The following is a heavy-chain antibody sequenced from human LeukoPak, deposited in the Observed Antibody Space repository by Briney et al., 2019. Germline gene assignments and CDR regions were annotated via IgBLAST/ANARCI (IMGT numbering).Heavy chain of an antibody. V-gene: IGHV4-39*01. CDR2: IYYSGST. CDR3: ARPLADYYDSSGYYGNNWFDP. CDR1: VDSISSSSDY. Sequence: PTEALSLACTVSVDSISSSSDYWGWIRQPPGKGLEWIGSIYYSGSTYYNPSLKSRVTISVDTSTNQFSLKLSSVTAADTAVYYCARPLADYYDSSGYYGNNWFDPWGQGTLVTVSS. D-gene: IGHD3-22*01. J-gene: IGHJ5*02.